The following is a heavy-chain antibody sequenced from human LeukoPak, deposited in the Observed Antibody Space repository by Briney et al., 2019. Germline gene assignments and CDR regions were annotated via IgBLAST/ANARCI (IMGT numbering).Heavy chain of an antibody. J-gene: IGHJ4*01. V-gene: IGHV1-69*05. Sequence: SVKVSCKASGGTFSSYAISWVRQAPGQGLEWMGGIIPIFDTANYAQKFQGRVTITTDESTSTAYMELSSLRSEDTAVYYCARDRVGKYYYDSSGYYDYWGQGTLVTVSS. CDR3: ARDRVGKYYYDSSGYYDY. CDR1: GGTFSSYA. D-gene: IGHD3-22*01. CDR2: IIPIFDTA.